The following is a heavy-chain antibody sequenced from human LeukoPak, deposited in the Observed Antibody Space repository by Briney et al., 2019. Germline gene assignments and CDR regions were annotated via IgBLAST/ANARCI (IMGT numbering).Heavy chain of an antibody. J-gene: IGHJ1*01. Sequence: SETLSLTCAVYGGSFSGYYWSWIRQPPGKGLEWIGEINHSGSTNYNPSLKSRVTISVDTSKNQFSLKLSSVTAADTAVYYCARGRGSCWYRDFQHWGQGTLVTVSS. CDR3: ARGRGSCWYRDFQH. V-gene: IGHV4-34*01. D-gene: IGHD6-13*01. CDR2: INHSGST. CDR1: GGSFSGYY.